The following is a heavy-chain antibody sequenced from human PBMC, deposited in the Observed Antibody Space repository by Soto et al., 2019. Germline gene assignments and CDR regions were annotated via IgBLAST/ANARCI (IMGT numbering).Heavy chain of an antibody. J-gene: IGHJ4*02. V-gene: IGHV5-51*01. CDR1: GYNFAGYW. CDR3: ARGGVSTRTFDY. D-gene: IGHD3-3*01. CDR2: IYPSDSDT. Sequence: GESLKISCKGSGYNFAGYWIAWVRQMPGKGLELMVIIYPSDSDTRYRPSFQGQVTISADKSISSAYLQWSSLRASDTAMYYCARGGVSTRTFDYGGQGTPVTVSS.